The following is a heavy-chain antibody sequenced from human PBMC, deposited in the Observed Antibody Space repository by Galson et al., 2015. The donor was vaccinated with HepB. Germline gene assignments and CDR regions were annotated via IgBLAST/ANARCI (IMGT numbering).Heavy chain of an antibody. CDR3: TTDLGWELLGLDY. V-gene: IGHV3-15*01. Sequence: SLRLSCAASGFTFTNAWMSWVRQAPGKGLEWVGRIKSKTDGGTTDYAAPVKGRFTISRDDSENTLYLQMNSLKIEDTAVYYCTTDLGWELLGLDYWGQGTLVTVSS. CDR2: IKSKTDGGTT. D-gene: IGHD1-26*01. CDR1: GFTFTNAW. J-gene: IGHJ4*02.